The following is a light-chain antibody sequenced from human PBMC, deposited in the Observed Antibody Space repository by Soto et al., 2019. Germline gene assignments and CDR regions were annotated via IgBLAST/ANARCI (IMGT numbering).Light chain of an antibody. CDR1: SSDVGGYNY. Sequence: QSALTQPASVSGSPGQSITISCTGTSSDVGGYNYVSWYQQHPAKAPKLMIYEVSNRPSGVSHRFSGSKSGNTASLTISGLQAEDAAEYYCFSYTTSSTLVFGGGTKLTVL. J-gene: IGLJ3*02. CDR2: EVS. CDR3: FSYTTSSTLV. V-gene: IGLV2-14*01.